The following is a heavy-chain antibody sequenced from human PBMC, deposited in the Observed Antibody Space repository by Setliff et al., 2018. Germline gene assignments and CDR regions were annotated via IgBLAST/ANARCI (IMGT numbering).Heavy chain of an antibody. V-gene: IGHV3-33*01. CDR2: FWANGNNK. D-gene: IGHD5-12*01. CDR1: GFTFGYYG. J-gene: IGHJ5*02. CDR3: ARDDDTTSRYSRFEH. Sequence: GSLRLSCAASGFTFGYYGIHWVRQAPGKGLEWVAVFWANGNNKYYADSVKGRFTISRDNSQNTVYLQMDSLRAEDTAVYYCARDDDTTSRYSRFEHWGQGTPVTVSS.